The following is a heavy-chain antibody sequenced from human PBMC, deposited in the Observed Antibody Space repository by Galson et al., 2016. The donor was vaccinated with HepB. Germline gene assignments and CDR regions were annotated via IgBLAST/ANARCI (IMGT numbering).Heavy chain of an antibody. D-gene: IGHD4-23*01. CDR3: AREGVSGGNSYFDY. CDR1: GGSISSSNW. V-gene: IGHV4-4*02. Sequence: SETLSLTCTVSGGSISSSNWWTWVRQSPGKGLEWIGEIYHSGSTSYNPSLKSRVTISVDKSKNQFFLRLSSVTAADTAVYFCAREGVSGGNSYFDYWGQGALVTVSS. J-gene: IGHJ4*02. CDR2: IYHSGST.